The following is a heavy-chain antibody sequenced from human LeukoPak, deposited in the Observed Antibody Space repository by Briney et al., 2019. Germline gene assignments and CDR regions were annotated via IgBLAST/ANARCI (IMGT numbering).Heavy chain of an antibody. V-gene: IGHV3-33*08. CDR2: IWYDGSNK. Sequence: GGSLRLSCAASGFTLSNYGLNWVRQAPGKGLEWVAVIWYDGSNKYYADSVKGRFTISRDNSKNTLYLQMNSLRAEDTAVYYCARVGSYSVKLRSSTPNDAFDIWGQGTMVTVSS. CDR3: ARVGSYSVKLRSSTPNDAFDI. J-gene: IGHJ3*02. CDR1: GFTLSNYG. D-gene: IGHD5-12*01.